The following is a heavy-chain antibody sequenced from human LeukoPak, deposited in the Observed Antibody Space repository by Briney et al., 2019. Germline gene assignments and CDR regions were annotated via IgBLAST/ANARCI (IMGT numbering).Heavy chain of an antibody. Sequence: GRSLRLSCAASGFTFSSYAMHWVRQAPGKGLEWVAVISYDGSNKYYADSVKGRFTISRDDSKNTLYLQMNSLRAEDTAVYYCARDLDGDGAQHWGQGTLVTVSS. D-gene: IGHD4-17*01. J-gene: IGHJ1*01. V-gene: IGHV3-30-3*01. CDR2: ISYDGSNK. CDR1: GFTFSSYA. CDR3: ARDLDGDGAQH.